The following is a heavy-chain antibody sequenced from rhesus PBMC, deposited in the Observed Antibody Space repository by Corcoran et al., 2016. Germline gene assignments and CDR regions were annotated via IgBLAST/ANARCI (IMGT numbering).Heavy chain of an antibody. J-gene: IGHJ5-2*02. CDR2: IYGSGSNT. CDR3: ARSYSGGWKLDV. V-gene: IGHV4S11*01. CDR1: GGSISSNY. D-gene: IGHD6-37*01. Sequence: QVQLQESGPGLVKPLEPLSLTCAVSGGSISSNYWSWIRQPPGKELEWIGYIYGSGSNTNYNPSLKSRVTLSVDTSKNQFSLKLTSVTAADTAVYFCARSYSGGWKLDVWGRGVLVAVSS.